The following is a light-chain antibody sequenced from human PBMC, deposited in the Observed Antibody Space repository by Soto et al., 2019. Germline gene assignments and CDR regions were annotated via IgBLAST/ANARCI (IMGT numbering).Light chain of an antibody. Sequence: QSVLTQPPSASGTPGQRVTISWSGSSANIGTYSVSWYQQFPGTAPRLLIYSDNQRPSGVPDRFSASKSGASASLAISGLQSEDEADFYCAAWDDSLSCCVFGTGRKVT. CDR3: AAWDDSLSCCV. J-gene: IGLJ1*01. CDR1: SANIGTYS. V-gene: IGLV1-44*01. CDR2: SDN.